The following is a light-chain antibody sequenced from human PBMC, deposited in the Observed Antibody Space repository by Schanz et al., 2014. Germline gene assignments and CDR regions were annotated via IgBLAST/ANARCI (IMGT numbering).Light chain of an antibody. V-gene: IGLV2-8*01. CDR1: SSDVGGYGY. Sequence: QSALTQPPSASGSPGQSVTISCTGTSSDVGGYGYVSWYQHHPGKAPKLMIYAVSKRPSGVPDRFSGSKSGNTASLTISGLQPDDEADFYCSSYTSTSPYVFGTGTKLTVL. CDR3: SSYTSTSPYV. J-gene: IGLJ1*01. CDR2: AVS.